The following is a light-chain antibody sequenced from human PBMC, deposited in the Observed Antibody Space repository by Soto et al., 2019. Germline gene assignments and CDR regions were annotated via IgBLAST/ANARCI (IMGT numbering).Light chain of an antibody. J-gene: IGLJ1*01. V-gene: IGLV2-23*02. CDR1: XXXXXSYNL. CDR2: EVS. CDR3: CSYAGSSTSLYV. Sequence: QSAXTQPASVSGXXXXSXXXXXXXXXXXXXSYNLVSWYQQHPGKAPKLMIYEVSKRPSGVSNRFSGSKSGNTASLTISGLQAEDEADYYCCSYAGSSTSLYVFGTGTKVTVL.